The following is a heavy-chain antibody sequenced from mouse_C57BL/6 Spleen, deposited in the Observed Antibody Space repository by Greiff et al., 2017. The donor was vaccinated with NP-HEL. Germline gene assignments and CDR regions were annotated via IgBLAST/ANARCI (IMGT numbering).Heavy chain of an antibody. CDR2: ISNLAYSI. Sequence: EVKLMESGGGLVQPGGSLKLSCAASGFTFSDYGMAWVRQAPRKGPEWVAFISNLAYSIYYADTVTGRFTISRENAKNTLYLEMSSLRSEDTAMYYCARRTGRGYFDVWGTGTTVTVSS. D-gene: IGHD4-1*01. CDR3: ARRTGRGYFDV. J-gene: IGHJ1*03. CDR1: GFTFSDYG. V-gene: IGHV5-15*04.